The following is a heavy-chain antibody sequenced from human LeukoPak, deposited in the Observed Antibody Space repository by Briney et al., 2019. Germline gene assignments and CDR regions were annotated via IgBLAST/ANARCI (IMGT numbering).Heavy chain of an antibody. J-gene: IGHJ5*02. CDR2: MNPNSGNT. CDR1: GYTFTSYD. D-gene: IGHD1-26*01. Sequence: ASVKVSCKASGYTFTSYDINWVRQATGQGLEWMGWMNPNSGNTGYAQKFQGRVTMTRNTSISTAYMELSSLRSDDTAVYYCARVGIKGAPAYTWGQGTLVTVSS. V-gene: IGHV1-8*01. CDR3: ARVGIKGAPAYT.